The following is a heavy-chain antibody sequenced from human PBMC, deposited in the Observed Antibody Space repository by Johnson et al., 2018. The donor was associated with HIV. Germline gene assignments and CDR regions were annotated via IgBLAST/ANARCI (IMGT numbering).Heavy chain of an antibody. CDR1: GFIVSSNY. CDR2: IYSGGST. CDR3: ARDPHYYDSNDAFDI. J-gene: IGHJ3*02. V-gene: IGHV3-66*01. D-gene: IGHD3-22*01. Sequence: VQLVESRGGLVQPGGSLRLSCVASGFIVSSNYMSWVRQAPGKGLEWVSVIYSGGSTYYADSVKGRFTISRDNSKNTLYLQINSLRAEDTAVYYCARDPHYYDSNDAFDIWGQGTMVTVSS.